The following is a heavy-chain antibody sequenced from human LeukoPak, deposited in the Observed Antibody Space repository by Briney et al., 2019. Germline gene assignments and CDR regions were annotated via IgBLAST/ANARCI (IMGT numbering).Heavy chain of an antibody. V-gene: IGHV3-23*01. Sequence: PGGSLRLSCVASGFTFTNYVMSWVRQAPGKGLEWVSATSDSGGSTYYADSVKGRFTISRDNSMNTLYLQRNSLRAEDTAVYYCAKDPRVIVVGDAFDIWGQGTMVIVSS. CDR1: GFTFTNYV. J-gene: IGHJ3*02. D-gene: IGHD3-22*01. CDR3: AKDPRVIVVGDAFDI. CDR2: TSDSGGST.